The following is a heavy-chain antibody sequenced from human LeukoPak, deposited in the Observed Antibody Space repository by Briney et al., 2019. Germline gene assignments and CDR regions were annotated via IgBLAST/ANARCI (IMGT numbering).Heavy chain of an antibody. CDR1: GGSFSGYY. CDR3: AREMATNKDY. Sequence: PSETLSLTCAVYGGSFSGYYWSWIRQPPGKGLEWIGEINHSGSTNYNPSLKSRVTISVDTSKNQFSLKLSSVTAADTAVYYCAREMATNKDYWGQGTLVTVSS. D-gene: IGHD5-24*01. CDR2: INHSGST. J-gene: IGHJ4*02. V-gene: IGHV4-34*01.